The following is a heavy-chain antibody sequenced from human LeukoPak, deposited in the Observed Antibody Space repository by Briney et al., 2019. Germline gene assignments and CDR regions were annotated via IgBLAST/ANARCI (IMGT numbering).Heavy chain of an antibody. CDR1: GFTFNDYA. V-gene: IGHV3-30*02. D-gene: IGHD1/OR15-1a*01. CDR3: AKEGTASKPSDLDY. CDR2: VRHDGNNR. J-gene: IGHJ4*02. Sequence: GGSLRLSCAASGFTFNDYAMNWVRQAPGKGLEWVTFVRHDGNNRYYADSVKGRFAISRDNSKNTVYLQMTSLKPEDTAIYYCAKEGTASKPSDLDYWGQGTLVTVFS.